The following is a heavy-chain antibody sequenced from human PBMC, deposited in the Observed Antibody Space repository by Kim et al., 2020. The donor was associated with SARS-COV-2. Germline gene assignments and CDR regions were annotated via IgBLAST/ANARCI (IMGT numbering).Heavy chain of an antibody. CDR3: ARDKGPYYVWGSYRYTGGY. D-gene: IGHD3-16*02. Sequence: GGSLRLSCAASGFTFSNYAMHWVRQAPGKGLEWVTLISYDGTTKYYADSVKGRFTISRDNSKNTLYLQMNSLRAEDTAVYYCARDKGPYYVWGSYRYTGGYWGQGTLVTVSS. CDR1: GFTFSNYA. J-gene: IGHJ4*02. V-gene: IGHV3-30*04. CDR2: ISYDGTTK.